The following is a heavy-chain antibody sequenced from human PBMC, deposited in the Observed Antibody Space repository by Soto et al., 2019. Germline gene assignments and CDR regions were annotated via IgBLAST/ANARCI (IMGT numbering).Heavy chain of an antibody. V-gene: IGHV2-26*02. J-gene: IGHJ4*02. CDR2: IFSNDEK. Sequence: QVTLKESGPALVKPRETLTLTCTVSGFSLSNDRKGVSWIRQPPGKALEWLAHIFSNDEKSYNTFLKSRVTISKDTSKRQVVLTMTNVDPKDTATYLCARTEPAIWGRGSFFDCWGPGALVT. CDR3: ARTEPAIWGRGSFFDC. CDR1: GFSLSNDRKG. D-gene: IGHD7-27*01.